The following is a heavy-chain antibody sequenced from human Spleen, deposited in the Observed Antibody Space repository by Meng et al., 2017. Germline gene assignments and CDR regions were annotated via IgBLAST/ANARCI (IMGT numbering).Heavy chain of an antibody. CDR2: VYHRGDT. D-gene: IGHD3-10*01. Sequence: QVQLQESGPGLVKPSQTLSLTCTVSGVSISSGDYYWTWIRQPPGKGLEWIGEVYHRGDTNCNPSLKSRITISVDTSQKQFSLKLTSVTAADTAVYYCARGPFRGVMMSWGQGTLVTVSS. J-gene: IGHJ5*02. CDR1: GVSISSGDYY. CDR3: ARGPFRGVMMS. V-gene: IGHV4-30-4*01.